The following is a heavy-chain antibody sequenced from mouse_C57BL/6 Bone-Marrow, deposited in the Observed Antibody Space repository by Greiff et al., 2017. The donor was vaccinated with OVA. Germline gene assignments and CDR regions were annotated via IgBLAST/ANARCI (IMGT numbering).Heavy chain of an antibody. Sequence: QVQLQQPGAELVKPGASVKMSCKASGYTFTSYWITWVKQRPGQGLEWIGDIYPGSGSTNYNEKFKSKATLTVDTSSSTAYMQLSSLTSEDSAVYYCARWGLLPAWFAYWGQGTLVTVSA. D-gene: IGHD2-3*01. J-gene: IGHJ3*01. CDR3: ARWGLLPAWFAY. CDR2: IYPGSGST. V-gene: IGHV1-55*01. CDR1: GYTFTSYW.